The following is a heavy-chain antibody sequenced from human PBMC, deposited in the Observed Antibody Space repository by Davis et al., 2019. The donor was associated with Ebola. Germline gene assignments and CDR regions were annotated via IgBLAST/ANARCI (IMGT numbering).Heavy chain of an antibody. CDR1: GYTFTGYY. J-gene: IGHJ6*03. CDR3: ARALGEIWGSSYYYMDV. CDR2: IIPIFGTA. D-gene: IGHD7-27*01. Sequence: SVKVSCKASGYTFTGYYIHWVRQAPGQGLEWMGGIIPIFGTANYAQKFQGRVTITADESTSTAYMELSSLRSEDTAVYYCARALGEIWGSSYYYMDVWGKGTTVTVSS. V-gene: IGHV1-69*13.